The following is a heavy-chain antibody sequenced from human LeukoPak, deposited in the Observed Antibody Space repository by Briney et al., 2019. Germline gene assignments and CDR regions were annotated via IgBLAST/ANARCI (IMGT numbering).Heavy chain of an antibody. CDR2: IRYDGSNK. D-gene: IGHD5-24*01. J-gene: IGHJ6*03. CDR1: GFTFSSYG. V-gene: IGHV3-30*02. Sequence: GGSLRLSCAASGFTFSSYGMHWVRQAPGKGLEWVAFIRYDGSNKYYADSVKGRFTISRDNSKNTLYLQMNSLRAEDTAVYYCAKDIWMATAYYYYYMDVWGKGTTVTISS. CDR3: AKDIWMATAYYYYYMDV.